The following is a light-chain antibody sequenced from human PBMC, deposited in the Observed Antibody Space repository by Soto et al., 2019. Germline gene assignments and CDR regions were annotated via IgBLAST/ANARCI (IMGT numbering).Light chain of an antibody. J-gene: IGKJ1*01. CDR3: QQYGSSPGT. V-gene: IGKV3-20*01. Sequence: PGERVTLSCRASQSVTSNYLAWYRQKPGQAPRLLIFGASIRDTGVPDRISGSGSWTDFTLTISRLEPEDSAVYYCQQYGSSPGTFGQGTKVDIK. CDR1: QSVTSNY. CDR2: GAS.